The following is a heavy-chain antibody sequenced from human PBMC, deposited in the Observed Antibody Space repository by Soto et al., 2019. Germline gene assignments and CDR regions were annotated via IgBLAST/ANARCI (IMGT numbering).Heavy chain of an antibody. D-gene: IGHD3-10*01. V-gene: IGHV3-23*01. Sequence: GGSLRLSCAASGFTFSSYAMSWVRQAPGKGLEWVSAISGSGGSTYYADSVKGRFTISRDNSKNTLYLQMNSLRAEDTAVYYCAKSGTDYDYGSGSYQTWGTFDPWGQGTLVTVSS. CDR3: AKSGTDYDYGSGSYQTWGTFDP. CDR1: GFTFSSYA. J-gene: IGHJ5*02. CDR2: ISGSGGST.